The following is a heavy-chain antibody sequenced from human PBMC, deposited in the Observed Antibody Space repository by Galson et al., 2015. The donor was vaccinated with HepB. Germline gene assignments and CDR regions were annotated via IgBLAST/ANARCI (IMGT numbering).Heavy chain of an antibody. Sequence: SETLSLTCTVSGGSISSYYWSWIRQPPGKGLEWIGYIYYSGSTNYNPSLKSRVTISVDTSKNQFSLKLSSVAAADTAVYYCARSGDPIGYYYYYMAVWGKGTTVTISS. CDR1: GGSISSYY. D-gene: IGHD1-26*01. CDR2: IYYSGST. V-gene: IGHV4-59*08. J-gene: IGHJ6*03. CDR3: ARSGDPIGYYYYYMAV.